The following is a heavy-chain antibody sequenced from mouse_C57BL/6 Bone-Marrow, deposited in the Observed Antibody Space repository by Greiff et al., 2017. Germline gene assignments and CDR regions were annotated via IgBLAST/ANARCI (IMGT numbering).Heavy chain of an antibody. CDR2: IYPGSGST. CDR1: GYTFTSYW. J-gene: IGHJ3*01. Sequence: QVQLQQPGAELVKPGASVKMSCKASGYTFTSYWITWVKQRPGQGLEWIGDIYPGSGSTNYNEKFKSKATLTVDTASSTAYMQLSSLTSEDSAVYYCGREGDSNYEAWFAYWGQGTLVTVSA. CDR3: GREGDSNYEAWFAY. D-gene: IGHD2-5*01. V-gene: IGHV1-55*01.